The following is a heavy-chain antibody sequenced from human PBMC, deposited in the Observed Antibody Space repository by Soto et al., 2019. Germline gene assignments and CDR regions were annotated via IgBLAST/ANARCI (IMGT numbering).Heavy chain of an antibody. Sequence: SETLSLTCTVSGGSISSSSYYWGWIRQPPGKGLEWIGSIYYSGSTYYNPSLKSRVTISVDTSKNQFSLKLSSVTAADTAVYYCARHGIEFEYYYDSSGYFPDDAFDIWGQGTMVTVSS. J-gene: IGHJ3*02. V-gene: IGHV4-39*01. CDR2: IYYSGST. CDR1: GGSISSSSYY. CDR3: ARHGIEFEYYYDSSGYFPDDAFDI. D-gene: IGHD3-22*01.